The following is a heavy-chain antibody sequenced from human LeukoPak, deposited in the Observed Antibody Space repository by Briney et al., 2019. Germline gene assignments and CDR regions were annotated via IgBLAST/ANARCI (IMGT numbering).Heavy chain of an antibody. Sequence: GASVKVSCKASGYTFTSYYMHWVRQAPGQGLEWMGIINPSGGSTSYAQKFQGRVTITRDTSISTAYMELSSLRFEDTAVYYCVRRGTTIFGVVTDTQDYWGQGTLVTVSS. CDR3: VRRGTTIFGVVTDTQDY. CDR1: GYTFTSYY. J-gene: IGHJ4*02. V-gene: IGHV1-46*01. D-gene: IGHD3-3*01. CDR2: INPSGGST.